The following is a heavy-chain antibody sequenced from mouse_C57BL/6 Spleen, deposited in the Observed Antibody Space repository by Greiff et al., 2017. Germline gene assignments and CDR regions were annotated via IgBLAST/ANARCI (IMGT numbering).Heavy chain of an antibody. CDR3: ARFSDSSGYGAY. CDR1: GYTFTSYW. V-gene: IGHV1-52*01. J-gene: IGHJ3*01. CDR2: IDPSDSET. Sequence: QVQLKQPGAELVRPGSSVKLSCKASGYTFTSYWMHWVKQRPIQGLEWIGNIDPSDSETHYNQKFKDKATLTVDKSSSTAYMQLSSLTSEDSAVYYCARFSDSSGYGAYWGQGTLVTVSA. D-gene: IGHD3-2*02.